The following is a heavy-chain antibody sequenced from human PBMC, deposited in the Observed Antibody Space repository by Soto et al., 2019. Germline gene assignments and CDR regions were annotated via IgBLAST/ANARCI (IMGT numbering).Heavy chain of an antibody. CDR1: GFTFNTYN. V-gene: IGHV3-21*06. J-gene: IGHJ5*02. CDR2: ISSSTAYI. D-gene: IGHD6-19*01. Sequence: GGSLRLSCAATGFTFNTYNMNWVRQAPGKGLEWVSSISSSTAYIYYADSVKGRFTISRDDAKNSLFPQMNSLRADDTAVYYCARDGGSGLSWFDPWGQGTLVTVS. CDR3: ARDGGSGLSWFDP.